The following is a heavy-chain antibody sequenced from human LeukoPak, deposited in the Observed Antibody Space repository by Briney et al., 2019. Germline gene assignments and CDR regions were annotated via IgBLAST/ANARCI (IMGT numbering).Heavy chain of an antibody. CDR2: ISAYNDNT. J-gene: IGHJ4*02. Sequence: VASVKVSCKASGYTLTNYGVSWVRQAPGQGLEWMGWISAYNDNTNYAQKLQGRVTMTTDTSTSTAYMELRSLRSDDTAVYYCARVHYDILTGYSYFDYWGQGTLVTVSS. CDR3: ARVHYDILTGYSYFDY. D-gene: IGHD3-9*01. CDR1: GYTLTNYG. V-gene: IGHV1-18*01.